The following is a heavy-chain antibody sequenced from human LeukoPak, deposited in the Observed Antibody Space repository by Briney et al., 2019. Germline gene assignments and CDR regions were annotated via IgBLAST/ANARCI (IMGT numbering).Heavy chain of an antibody. CDR3: ARERGVGGTTWGDIGY. CDR1: GFTFSSYG. V-gene: IGHV3-33*01. CDR2: IWYDGSNK. J-gene: IGHJ4*02. D-gene: IGHD1-26*01. Sequence: GGSLRLSCAASGFTFSSYGIHWVGQAPGKGLEWVAVIWYDGSNKYYADSVKGRFTISRDNSKNTLYLQMNSLRAEDTAVYYCARERGVGGTTWGDIGYWGQGTLVTVSS.